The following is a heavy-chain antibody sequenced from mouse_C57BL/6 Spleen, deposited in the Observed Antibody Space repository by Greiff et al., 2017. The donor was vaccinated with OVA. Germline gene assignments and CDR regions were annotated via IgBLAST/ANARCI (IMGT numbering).Heavy chain of an antibody. D-gene: IGHD1-1*02. CDR2: IDPENGDT. V-gene: IGHV14-4*01. CDR1: GFNIKDDY. J-gene: IGHJ2*01. Sequence: VQLQQSGAELVRPGASVKLSCTASGFNIKDDYMHWVKQRPEQGLEWIGWIDPENGDTEYASKFQGKATITADTSSNTAYLQLSSLTSEDTAVYNSTPPWCFEYRGPGTTLSVSS. CDR3: TPPWCFEY.